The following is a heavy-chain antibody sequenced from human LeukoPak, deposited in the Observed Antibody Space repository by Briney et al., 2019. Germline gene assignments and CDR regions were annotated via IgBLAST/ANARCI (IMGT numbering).Heavy chain of an antibody. CDR2: ISYDGSNK. D-gene: IGHD2-2*01. J-gene: IGHJ4*02. CDR3: ARDALYCSSTSCYPSHFDY. V-gene: IGHV3-30-3*01. Sequence: GGSLRLSCAASGFTFSSYAMHWVRQAPGKGLEWVAVISYDGSNKYYADSVKGRFTISRDNSKNTLYLQTNSLRAEDTAVYYCARDALYCSSTSCYPSHFDYWGQGTLVTVSS. CDR1: GFTFSSYA.